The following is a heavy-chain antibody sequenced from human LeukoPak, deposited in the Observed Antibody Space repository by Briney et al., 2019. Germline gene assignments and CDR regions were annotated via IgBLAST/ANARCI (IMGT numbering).Heavy chain of an antibody. CDR1: GYTFTGYY. J-gene: IGHJ1*01. V-gene: IGHV1-2*02. CDR3: ARVEGYCSSTSCYDYFQH. D-gene: IGHD2-2*01. Sequence: ASVKASCKASGYTFTGYYMHWVRQAPGQGLEWMGWINPNSGGTNYARKFQGRVTMTRDTSISTAYMELSRLRSDDTAVYYCARVEGYCSSTSCYDYFQHWGQGTLVTVSS. CDR2: INPNSGGT.